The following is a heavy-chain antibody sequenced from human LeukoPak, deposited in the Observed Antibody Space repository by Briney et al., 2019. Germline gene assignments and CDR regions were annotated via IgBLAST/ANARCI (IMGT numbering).Heavy chain of an antibody. V-gene: IGHV3-23*01. CDR2: ISGSGGST. CDR1: GFTFTSYA. CDR3: AKTRTGSGSYYDV. Sequence: GGSLRLSCAASGFTFTSYAMSWVRQAPGKGLEWVSTISGSGGSTFYADSVKGRFTISRDNSKNTLYLQMNSLRAEDTAVYYCAKTRTGSGSYYDVWGQGTLVTVSS. J-gene: IGHJ4*02. D-gene: IGHD3-10*01.